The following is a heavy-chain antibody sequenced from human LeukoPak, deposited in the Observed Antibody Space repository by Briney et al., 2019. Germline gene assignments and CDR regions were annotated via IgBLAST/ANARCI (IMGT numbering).Heavy chain of an antibody. D-gene: IGHD4-17*01. V-gene: IGHV3-30*04. Sequence: LRLSCAASGFTFSSYAMHWVRQASGKGLEWVAVISYDGSNKYYADSVKGRFTISRDNSKNTVFLQMNSLRAEDTAVYYCAKDIYGDYEYYLDYWGQGTLVTVSS. J-gene: IGHJ4*02. CDR3: AKDIYGDYEYYLDY. CDR1: GFTFSSYA. CDR2: ISYDGSNK.